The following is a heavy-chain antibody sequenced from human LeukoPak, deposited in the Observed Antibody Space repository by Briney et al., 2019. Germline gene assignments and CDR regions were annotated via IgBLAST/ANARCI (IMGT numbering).Heavy chain of an antibody. D-gene: IGHD6-19*01. CDR2: IKKDGSEE. Sequence: GGSLRLSCTASGFSFSTSWMSWVRQTPGKGLEWVANIKKDGSEEYYVDSVKTRFAISRDNAKNSLYLQLNSLIVEDTAVYYCARLSTSVAGGDHWGQGTLATVSS. CDR1: GFSFSTSW. J-gene: IGHJ4*02. CDR3: ARLSTSVAGGDH. V-gene: IGHV3-7*01.